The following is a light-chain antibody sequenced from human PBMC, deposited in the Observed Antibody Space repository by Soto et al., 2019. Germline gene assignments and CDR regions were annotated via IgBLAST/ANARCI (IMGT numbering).Light chain of an antibody. CDR3: LQDYNYPPT. CDR1: QSVRSD. V-gene: IGKV3-15*01. CDR2: GAS. J-gene: IGKJ1*01. Sequence: EIVMTQSPATLSVTPGERATLSCRASQSVRSDLAWYQQRPGQAPRLLIYGASTRATGIPARFSGSGSGTDFTLTISSLQPEDFATYYCLQDYNYPPTFGQGTKVDI.